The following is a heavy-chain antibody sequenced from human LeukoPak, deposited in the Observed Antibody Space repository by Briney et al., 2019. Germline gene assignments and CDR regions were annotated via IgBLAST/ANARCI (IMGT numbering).Heavy chain of an antibody. Sequence: TLSLTCTVSGGSISSGSYYWSWIRQPAGKGLEWIGRIYTSGSTNYNPSLKSRVTISVDTSKNQFSLKLSSVTAADTAVYYCARVRPYYDSSGYTPYYFDYWGQGTLVTVSS. CDR3: ARVRPYYDSSGYTPYYFDY. D-gene: IGHD3-22*01. V-gene: IGHV4-61*02. J-gene: IGHJ4*02. CDR1: GGSISSGSYY. CDR2: IYTSGST.